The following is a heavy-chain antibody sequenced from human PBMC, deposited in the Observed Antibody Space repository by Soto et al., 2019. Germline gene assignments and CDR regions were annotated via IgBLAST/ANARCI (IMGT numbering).Heavy chain of an antibody. CDR3: ARTFYGSGSYGLENWFDP. Sequence: ASVKVSCKASGYTFTSYGISWVRQAPGQGLEWMGWTSAYNGNTNYAQKLQGRVTMTTDTSTSTAYMELRSLRSDDTAVYYCARTFYGSGSYGLENWFDPWGQGTLVTVSS. V-gene: IGHV1-18*01. CDR1: GYTFTSYG. J-gene: IGHJ5*02. D-gene: IGHD3-10*01. CDR2: TSAYNGNT.